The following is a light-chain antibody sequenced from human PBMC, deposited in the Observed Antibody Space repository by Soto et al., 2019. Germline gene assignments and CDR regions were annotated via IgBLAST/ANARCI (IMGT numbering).Light chain of an antibody. CDR1: QSVLFSSNNKNY. CDR3: QQYSSTLLT. V-gene: IGKV4-1*01. CDR2: WAS. J-gene: IGKJ4*01. Sequence: DIVITQSPDSLAVFLGERATINCKSSQSVLFSSNNKNYLAWYQQKPGQPPKLLIYWASTREVGVPDRFSGSGSGTDFTLTISSVQAEDVAVYYCQQYSSTLLTFGGGTKVEIK.